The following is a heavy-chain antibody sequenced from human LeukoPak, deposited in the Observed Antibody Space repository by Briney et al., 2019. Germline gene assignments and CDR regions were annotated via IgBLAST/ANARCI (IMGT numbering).Heavy chain of an antibody. J-gene: IGHJ4*02. D-gene: IGHD1-26*01. CDR3: ARLLSGSYLQFDY. CDR2: IYYSGST. CDR1: GGSTSSYY. Sequence: PSETLSLTCTVSGGSTSSYYWSWIRQPPGKGLEWIGYIYYSGSTNYNPSLKSRVTISVDTSKNQFSLKLTSVTAADTAVYHCARLLSGSYLQFDYWGQGTLVTVSS. V-gene: IGHV4-59*01.